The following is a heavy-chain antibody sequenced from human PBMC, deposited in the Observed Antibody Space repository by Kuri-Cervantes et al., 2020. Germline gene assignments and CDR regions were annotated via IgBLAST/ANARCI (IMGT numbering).Heavy chain of an antibody. J-gene: IGHJ3*02. Sequence: GESLKISCAASGFTFSSYSMNWIRQAPGKGLEWVSYISSSGSTIYYADSVKGRFTISRDNAKNSLYLQMNSLRAEDTAVYYCARDRLYYYDSSGRGTRYFDIWGQGTMVTVSS. V-gene: IGHV3-48*04. CDR2: ISSSGSTI. D-gene: IGHD3-22*01. CDR3: ARDRLYYYDSSGRGTRYFDI. CDR1: GFTFSSYS.